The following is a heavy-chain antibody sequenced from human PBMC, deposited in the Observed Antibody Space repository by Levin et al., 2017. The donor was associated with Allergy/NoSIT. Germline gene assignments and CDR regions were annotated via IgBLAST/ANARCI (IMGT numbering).Heavy chain of an antibody. CDR1: GFTFDDYA. J-gene: IGHJ4*02. Sequence: PGGSLRLSCAASGFTFDDYAMHWVRQAPGKGLEWVSGISWNSGSIGYADSVKGRFTISRDNAKNSLYLQMNSLRAEDTALYYCAKGHSSSSSLSPFDYWGQGTLVTVSS. V-gene: IGHV3-9*01. D-gene: IGHD6-6*01. CDR2: ISWNSGSI. CDR3: AKGHSSSSSLSPFDY.